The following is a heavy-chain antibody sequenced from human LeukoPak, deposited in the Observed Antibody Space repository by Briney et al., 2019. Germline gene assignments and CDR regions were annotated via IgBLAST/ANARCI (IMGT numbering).Heavy chain of an antibody. V-gene: IGHV1-18*01. J-gene: IGHJ4*02. Sequence: ASVKVSCKASGYTFNTYGINWVRQAPGQGLEWMGWISAYNGNTNYAQKFQGRVTMTTDTSTSTAYMELRSLRSDDTAMYYCARKSSWSDNFDYWGQGTLVTVSS. CDR1: GYTFNTYG. CDR3: ARKSSWSDNFDY. CDR2: ISAYNGNT. D-gene: IGHD6-13*01.